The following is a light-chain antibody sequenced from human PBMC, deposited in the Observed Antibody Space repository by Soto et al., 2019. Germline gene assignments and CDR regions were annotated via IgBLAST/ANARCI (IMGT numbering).Light chain of an antibody. CDR1: QSVSSSY. J-gene: IGKJ5*01. CDR3: QQRNSWPPTFT. V-gene: IGKV3D-20*02. Sequence: EIVLTQSPGTLSLSPGERATLSCRASQSVSSSYLAWYQQKPGQAPRLLIYDASNRATGVPARFSGSGSGTDFTLTISSLQPEDFATYCQQRNSWPPTFTFGQGTRLEIK. CDR2: DAS.